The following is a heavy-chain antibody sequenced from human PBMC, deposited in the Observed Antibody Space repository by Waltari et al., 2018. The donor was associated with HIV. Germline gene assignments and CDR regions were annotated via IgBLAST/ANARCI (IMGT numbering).Heavy chain of an antibody. D-gene: IGHD6-19*01. Sequence: EVQLLASGLCLVSSGGSLRLSCADSECSFTNSPMIWIRQAPGKGPGWVSGMSGSGVTEYYADSVRGRFTISRDDSRNTLDLQMTNLRAEDTAMYYCAKTGYDSGWTFDSWGQGTLVTVSS. CDR1: ECSFTNSP. J-gene: IGHJ5*01. CDR2: MSGSGVTE. V-gene: IGHV3-23*01. CDR3: AKTGYDSGWTFDS.